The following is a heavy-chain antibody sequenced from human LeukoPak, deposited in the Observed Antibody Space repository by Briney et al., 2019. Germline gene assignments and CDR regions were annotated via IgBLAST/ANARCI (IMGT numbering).Heavy chain of an antibody. CDR2: IKRDGSEK. CDR3: ARAMEPYYDTNGCDS. J-gene: IGHJ4*02. V-gene: IGHV3-7*01. Sequence: GGSLRLSCAASGFTFNSYWMTWVRQAPGKGLEWVANIKRDGSEKYYVASVKGRFTISRDNAKNSLYLQMNSLRGEDTAVYYCARAMEPYYDTNGCDSWGQGTLVTVSS. D-gene: IGHD3-22*01. CDR1: GFTFNSYW.